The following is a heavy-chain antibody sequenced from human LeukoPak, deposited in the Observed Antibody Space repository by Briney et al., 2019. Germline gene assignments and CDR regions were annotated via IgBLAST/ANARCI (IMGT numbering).Heavy chain of an antibody. CDR3: ARGRYYYDSSGYDFHY. V-gene: IGHV1-46*01. CDR1: GYTFTSYY. J-gene: IGHJ4*02. D-gene: IGHD3-22*01. Sequence: GASVKVSCKASGYTFTSYYMHWVRQAPGQGLEWMGIINPSGGSTSYAQKFQGRVTMTRDTSISTAYMELSRLRSDDTAVYYCARGRYYYDSSGYDFHYWGQGTLVTVSS. CDR2: INPSGGST.